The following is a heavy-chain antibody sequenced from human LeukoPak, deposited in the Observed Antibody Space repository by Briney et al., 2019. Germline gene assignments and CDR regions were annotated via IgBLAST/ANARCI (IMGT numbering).Heavy chain of an antibody. V-gene: IGHV1-69*05. CDR1: GGTFSSYA. CDR2: IIPIFGTA. J-gene: IGHJ4*02. CDR3: AREYYDSSGYYYEGFDY. Sequence: ASVKVSCKASGGTFSSYAISWVRQAPGQGLEWMGRIIPIFGTANYAQKFQGRVTITTDESTSTAYMELSSLRSEDTAVYYCAREYYDSSGYYYEGFDYWGQGNLVTVSS. D-gene: IGHD3-22*01.